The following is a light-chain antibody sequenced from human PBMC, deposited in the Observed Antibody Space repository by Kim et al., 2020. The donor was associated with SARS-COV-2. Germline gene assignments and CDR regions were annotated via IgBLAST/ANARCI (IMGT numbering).Light chain of an antibody. CDR3: QQYSSYSFT. CDR2: KTS. Sequence: DIQMTQSPSALSASVGDRVAITCRASQNISPWLAWYQQKPGRAPTLLIHKTSTLMSGVPSRFSGSESGTEFTLTITSLQPDDFATYYCQQYSSYSFTFGQGTKLEI. J-gene: IGKJ2*01. V-gene: IGKV1-5*03. CDR1: QNISPW.